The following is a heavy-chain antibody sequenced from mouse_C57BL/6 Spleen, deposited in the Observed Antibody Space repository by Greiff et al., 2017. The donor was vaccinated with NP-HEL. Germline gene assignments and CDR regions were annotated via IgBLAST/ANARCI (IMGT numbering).Heavy chain of an antibody. CDR3: ARETPGRGGFAY. V-gene: IGHV5-4*01. D-gene: IGHD3-3*01. CDR2: ISDGGSYT. J-gene: IGHJ3*01. CDR1: GFTFSSYA. Sequence: DVHLVESGGGLVKPGGSLKLSCAASGFTFSSYAMSWVRQTPEKRLEWVATISDGGSYTYYPDNVKGRFTISRDNAKNNLYLQMSNLKSEDTAMYYCARETPGRGGFAYWGQGTLVTVSA.